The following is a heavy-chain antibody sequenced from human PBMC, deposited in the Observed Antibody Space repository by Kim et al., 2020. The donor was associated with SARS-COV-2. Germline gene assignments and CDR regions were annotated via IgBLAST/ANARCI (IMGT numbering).Heavy chain of an antibody. J-gene: IGHJ4*02. Sequence: GGSLRLSCAASGFTFSSYVMHWVRQAPGKGLEWVARISHDGSRKYYAESVKGRFTISRDNSKNTVFLQMNSLRPEDTSIYYCATEYGDFAYWGQGTMVTV. CDR2: ISHDGSRK. D-gene: IGHD4-17*01. CDR1: GFTFSSYV. CDR3: ATEYGDFAY. V-gene: IGHV3-30*04.